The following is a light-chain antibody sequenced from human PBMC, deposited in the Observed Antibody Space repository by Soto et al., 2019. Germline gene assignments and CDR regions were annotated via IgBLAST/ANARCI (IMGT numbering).Light chain of an antibody. CDR3: QQAKNFPFT. CDR1: QGISSW. J-gene: IGKJ3*01. CDR2: PAS. V-gene: IGKV1-12*01. Sequence: DIQMTQSPSSVSASVGVRVTITCRASQGISSWLAWYQQKPGKAPKLLIYPASSLQSGVPSRFSGSGSGTDLNLTISSLQREHVGTYYCQQAKNFPFTFGPGTKVDI.